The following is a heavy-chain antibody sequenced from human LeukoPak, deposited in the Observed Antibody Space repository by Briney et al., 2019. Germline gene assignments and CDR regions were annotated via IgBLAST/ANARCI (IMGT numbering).Heavy chain of an antibody. CDR1: GGSISSSSYY. Sequence: KTSETLSLTCTVSGGSISSSSYYWGWIRQPPGKGLEWIGSIYYSGSTYYNPSLKSRVTISVDTSKNQFSLKLSSVTAADTAVYYCATIHYDILTGRPGWGQGTLVTVSS. J-gene: IGHJ4*02. CDR2: IYYSGST. V-gene: IGHV4-39*01. D-gene: IGHD3-9*01. CDR3: ATIHYDILTGRPG.